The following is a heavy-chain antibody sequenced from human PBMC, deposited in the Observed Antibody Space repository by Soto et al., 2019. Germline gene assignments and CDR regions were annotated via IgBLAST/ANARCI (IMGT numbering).Heavy chain of an antibody. D-gene: IGHD3-3*01. CDR1: GYTFTSYG. V-gene: IGHV1-18*01. CDR2: ISAYNGNT. Sequence: APVKVSCKTYGYTFTSYGISWVRQAPGQGLELMGWISAYNGNTNYSQKLQGRVTMTTDTSTSTAYMELRSLRSDDTAVYYCARFTLNWSGYYYGWYCSGIDVFRQGTTVTVSS. CDR3: ARFTLNWSGYYYGWYCSGIDV. J-gene: IGHJ6*02.